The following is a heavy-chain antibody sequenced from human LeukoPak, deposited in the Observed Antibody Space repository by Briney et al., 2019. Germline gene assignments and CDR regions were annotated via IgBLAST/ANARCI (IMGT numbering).Heavy chain of an antibody. V-gene: IGHV4-39*01. CDR1: GGSISSSSYY. Sequence: SETLSLTCTVSGGSISSSSYYWGWIRQPPGKGLEWIGNIYYSGSTYYNPSLKSRVTISVDTSKNQFSLKLSSVTAADTAVYCCARLGPDSSGYYAPYYFDYWGQGTLVIVSS. CDR3: ARLGPDSSGYYAPYYFDY. J-gene: IGHJ4*02. D-gene: IGHD3-22*01. CDR2: IYYSGST.